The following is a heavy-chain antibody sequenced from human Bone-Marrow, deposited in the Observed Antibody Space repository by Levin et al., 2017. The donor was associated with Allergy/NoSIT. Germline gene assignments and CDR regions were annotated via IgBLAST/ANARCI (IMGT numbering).Heavy chain of an antibody. CDR2: ISYRGST. Sequence: LRLSCTVSGGSISSAGYHWTWIRQYPGKGLEWIGYISYRGSTYFNPSLKSRLTMSIDTSEQHFSLNLTSVSAADTAIYYCARLDGYSVDYWGQGALVTVSS. V-gene: IGHV4-31*03. D-gene: IGHD4-17*01. CDR1: GGSISSAGYH. CDR3: ARLDGYSVDY. J-gene: IGHJ4*02.